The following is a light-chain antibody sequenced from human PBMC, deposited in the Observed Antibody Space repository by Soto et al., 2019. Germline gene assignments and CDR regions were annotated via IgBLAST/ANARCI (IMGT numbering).Light chain of an antibody. Sequence: IVLTQSPVTLSLSPGDRATLSCRASQSVSSYLAWYQQKPGQAPRLLISDASNRATGIPARFSGSGSGTDLTLTITSLEPEDFAIYYCQHRSNWLVTFGQGTQLDIK. J-gene: IGKJ5*01. CDR1: QSVSSY. CDR2: DAS. V-gene: IGKV3-11*01. CDR3: QHRSNWLVT.